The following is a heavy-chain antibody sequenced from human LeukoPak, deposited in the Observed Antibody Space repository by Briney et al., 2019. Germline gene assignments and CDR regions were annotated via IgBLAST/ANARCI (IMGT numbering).Heavy chain of an antibody. CDR2: IYYSGST. CDR3: AREGDSLCDY. Sequence: SETLSLTCTVSGGSISSYYWSWLRQPPGKGLEWFGYIYYSGSTNYNPSLKSRVTISVDTSKNQFSLMLSSVAAADTAVYDCAREGDSLCDYSGQGTLVTVSS. J-gene: IGHJ4*02. V-gene: IGHV4-59*01. CDR1: GGSISSYY. D-gene: IGHD1-26*01.